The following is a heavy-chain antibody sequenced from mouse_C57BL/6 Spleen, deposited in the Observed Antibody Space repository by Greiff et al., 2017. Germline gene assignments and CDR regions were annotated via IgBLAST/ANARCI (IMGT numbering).Heavy chain of an antibody. CDR1: GYTFTSYW. CDR2: IDPSDSYT. V-gene: IGHV1-69*01. J-gene: IGHJ3*01. CDR3: ARYGNSVAY. D-gene: IGHD1-1*01. Sequence: QVQLQQPGAELVMPGASVKLSCKASGYTFTSYWMHWVKQRPGQGLEWIGEIDPSDSYTNYNQKFKGKSTLTVDTSSSTAYMQLSSLTSEDSAVYYCARYGNSVAYWGQGTLVTVSA.